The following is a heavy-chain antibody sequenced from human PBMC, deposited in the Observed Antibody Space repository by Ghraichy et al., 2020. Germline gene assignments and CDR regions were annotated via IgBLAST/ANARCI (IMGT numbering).Heavy chain of an antibody. CDR3: ARGGVDFWSGYYLNY. CDR2: IYSGGST. V-gene: IGHV3-66*01. Sequence: GGSLRLTCAASGFTVSSNYMSWARQAPGKGLEWVSVIYSGGSTYYADSVKGRFTISRDNSKNTLYLQMNSLRAEDTAVYYCARGGVDFWSGYYLNYWGQGTLVTVSS. D-gene: IGHD3-3*01. J-gene: IGHJ4*02. CDR1: GFTVSSNY.